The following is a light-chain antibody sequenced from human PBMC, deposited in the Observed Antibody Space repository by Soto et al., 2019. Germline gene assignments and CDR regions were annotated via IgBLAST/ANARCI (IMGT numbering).Light chain of an antibody. J-gene: IGKJ1*01. CDR2: DAS. Sequence: DKNMNQSPSTLSAKEGDRVTITCRASQTISIGVAWYQQQPGKAPKVLIYDASNLQGGVPSRFSGSGSGTEFTLTISSLQPDDFATYYCQHYNGLAWSFGQGTIV. CDR3: QHYNGLAWS. V-gene: IGKV1-5*01. CDR1: QTISIG.